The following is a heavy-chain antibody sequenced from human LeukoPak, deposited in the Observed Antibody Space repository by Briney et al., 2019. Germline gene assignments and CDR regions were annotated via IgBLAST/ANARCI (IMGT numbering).Heavy chain of an antibody. J-gene: IGHJ4*02. V-gene: IGHV4-39*02. D-gene: IGHD3-22*01. CDR3: ARDSNGFYYFNY. CDR2: IYYSGST. CDR1: GGSISSSSYY. Sequence: PSETLSLTCTVSGGSISSSSYYWGWIRQPPGKGLEWFGSIYYSGSTYYNPSLKSRVPISVDTSKNQFSLKLSSVTAADTALYYCARDSNGFYYFNYWGQGTLVTVSS.